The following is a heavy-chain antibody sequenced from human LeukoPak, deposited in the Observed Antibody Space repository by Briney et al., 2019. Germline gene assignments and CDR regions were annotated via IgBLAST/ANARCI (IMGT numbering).Heavy chain of an antibody. CDR3: ARVFRGANYDFWSGYYKRAFDI. CDR2: ISGSGGST. J-gene: IGHJ3*02. CDR1: GFTFSSYA. D-gene: IGHD3-3*01. Sequence: GGSLRLSCAASGFTFSSYAMSWVRQAPGKGLEWVSAISGSGGSTYYADSVKGRFTISRDNAKNSLYLQMNSLRAEDTALYHCARVFRGANYDFWSGYYKRAFDIWGQGTMVTVSS. V-gene: IGHV3-23*01.